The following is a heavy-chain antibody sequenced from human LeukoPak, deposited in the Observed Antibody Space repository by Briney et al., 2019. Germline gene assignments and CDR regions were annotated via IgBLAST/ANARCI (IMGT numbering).Heavy chain of an antibody. Sequence: SVKVSCKASGGTFSSYAISWVRQAPGQGLEWMGGIIPIFGTANYAQKFQGRVTITADESTSTAYMELSSLRSEDTAVYYCARDKGYCSGGSCYYWFDPWGQGTLVTVSS. CDR2: IIPIFGTA. CDR3: ARDKGYCSGGSCYYWFDP. J-gene: IGHJ5*02. V-gene: IGHV1-69*01. CDR1: GGTFSSYA. D-gene: IGHD2-15*01.